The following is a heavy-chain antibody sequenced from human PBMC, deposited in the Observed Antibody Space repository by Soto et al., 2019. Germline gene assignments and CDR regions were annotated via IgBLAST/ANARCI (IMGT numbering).Heavy chain of an antibody. V-gene: IGHV1-8*01. D-gene: IGHD3-10*01. CDR1: GYTFTSYD. J-gene: IGHJ4*02. Sequence: QVQLVQSGAEVKKPGASVKVSCKASGYTFTSYDINWVRQATGQGLEWMGWMNPNRGNTGYAQKIQGRGTMTRNTSISTAYMELSSLRSEDPAVYYCARGMVRGASLVDWGQGTLVTVSS. CDR2: MNPNRGNT. CDR3: ARGMVRGASLVD.